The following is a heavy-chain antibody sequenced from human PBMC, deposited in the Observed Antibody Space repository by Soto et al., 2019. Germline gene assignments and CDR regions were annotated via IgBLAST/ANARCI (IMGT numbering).Heavy chain of an antibody. J-gene: IGHJ4*02. V-gene: IGHV3-15*01. D-gene: IGHD3-9*01. CDR3: TTDSRPYYDIWTGLDS. Sequence: EVQLVESGGGLVKSGGSLRLSCAASGFTFNNAWMSWVRQAPGKGLEWVGRSRSNADGGTAVYAAPVKGRFTISRDDSKNTLYLQMNSLKTEYTAVYYCTTDSRPYYDIWTGLDSWGQGTRVTVSS. CDR2: SRSNADGGTA. CDR1: GFTFNNAW.